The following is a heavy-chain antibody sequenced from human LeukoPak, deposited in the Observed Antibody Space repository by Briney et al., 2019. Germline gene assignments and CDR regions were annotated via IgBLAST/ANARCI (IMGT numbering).Heavy chain of an antibody. CDR1: GGSISSGDYY. Sequence: SETLSLTCTVSGGSISSGDYYWSWIRQPPGKGLEWIGYIYYSGSTYYNPSLKSRVTISVDTSKNQFSLKLSSVTAADTAVYYCARAYDYYDSSGLFDYWGQGTLVTVSS. V-gene: IGHV4-30-4*01. CDR2: IYYSGST. J-gene: IGHJ4*02. CDR3: ARAYDYYDSSGLFDY. D-gene: IGHD3-22*01.